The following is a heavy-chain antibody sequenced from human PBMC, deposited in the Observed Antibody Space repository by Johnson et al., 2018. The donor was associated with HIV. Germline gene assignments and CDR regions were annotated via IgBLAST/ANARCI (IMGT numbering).Heavy chain of an antibody. CDR1: GFTFSSYA. D-gene: IGHD6-6*01. Sequence: VQLVESGGGVVQPGRSLRLSCAASGFTFSSYAMHWVRQAPGKGLEWVAVISYDGSNKYYADSVKGRFTISRDNSKNTLYLQMNSLRAEDTAVYYCARDGVGYSSLKDAFDIWGQGTMVTVSS. CDR2: ISYDGSNK. V-gene: IGHV3-30*04. J-gene: IGHJ3*02. CDR3: ARDGVGYSSLKDAFDI.